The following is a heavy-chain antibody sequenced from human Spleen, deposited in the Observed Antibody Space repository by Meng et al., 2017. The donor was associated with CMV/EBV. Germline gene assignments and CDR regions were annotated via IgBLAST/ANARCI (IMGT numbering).Heavy chain of an antibody. D-gene: IGHD2-2*01. V-gene: IGHV5-51*01. CDR3: ARHLPLLGYCSSTTCPARFDP. Sequence: GESLKISCKGSGYSFINYWIAWVRQMPGKGLEWMGIIYPGDSDTRYSPSFQGQVTISADKSISTAYLQWNSLKASDTAMYYCARHLPLLGYCSSTTCPARFDPWGQGTLVTVSS. CDR1: GYSFINYW. J-gene: IGHJ5*02. CDR2: IYPGDSDT.